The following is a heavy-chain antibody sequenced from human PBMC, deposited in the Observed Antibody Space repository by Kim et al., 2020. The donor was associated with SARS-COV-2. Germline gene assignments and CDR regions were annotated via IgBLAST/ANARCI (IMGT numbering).Heavy chain of an antibody. Sequence: GESLKISCKGSGYSFTSYWISWVRQMPGKGLEWMGRIDPSDSYTNYSPSFQGHVTISADKSISTAYLQWSSLKASDTAMYYCARRYCSSTSCSTPTYYYYGMDVWGQGTTVTVSS. CDR3: ARRYCSSTSCSTPTYYYYGMDV. D-gene: IGHD2-2*01. J-gene: IGHJ6*02. V-gene: IGHV5-10-1*01. CDR2: IDPSDSYT. CDR1: GYSFTSYW.